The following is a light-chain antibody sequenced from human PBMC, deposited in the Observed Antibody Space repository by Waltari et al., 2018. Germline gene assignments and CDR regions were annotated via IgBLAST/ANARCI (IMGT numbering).Light chain of an antibody. V-gene: IGLV2-11*01. Sequence: QSALTQPRSVSGSPGQSVTISCTGTSSDVGGYNYVPWYKHHPGKAPKLIIYDINKRPSGVPDRFSGSKSGITASLTISGLQAEDEADYSCCSYAGSYTVFGGGTKLTVL. CDR3: CSYAGSYTV. CDR2: DIN. J-gene: IGLJ2*01. CDR1: SSDVGGYNY.